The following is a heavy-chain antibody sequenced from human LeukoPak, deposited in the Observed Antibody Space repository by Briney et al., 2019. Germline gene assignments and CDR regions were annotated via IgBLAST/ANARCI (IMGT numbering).Heavy chain of an antibody. D-gene: IGHD2-2*01. CDR3: ARDRCVPLASCYQGGYNWFDP. J-gene: IGHJ5*02. CDR1: GYTFTGYY. Sequence: ASVKVSCKASGYTFTGYYMHWVRQAPGQGLEWMGWINPNSGGTNYAQKFQGRVTMTRDTSISTAYMELSRLRSDDTAVYYCARDRCVPLASCYQGGYNWFDPWSQGTLVTVSS. V-gene: IGHV1-2*02. CDR2: INPNSGGT.